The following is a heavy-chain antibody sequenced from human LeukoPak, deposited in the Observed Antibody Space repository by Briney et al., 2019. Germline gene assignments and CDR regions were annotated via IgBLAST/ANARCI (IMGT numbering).Heavy chain of an antibody. CDR3: ARNRQSIAAAGNDY. CDR1: GFTVSDNY. Sequence: GGSLRLSCAASGFTVSDNYMSWVRQAPGEGLEWVSVFYSGGSTRFADSVKGRFTISKDNSKNTLYLQLNSLRAEDTAVYFWARNRQSIAAAGNDYWGQGTLVTVSS. V-gene: IGHV3-66*01. J-gene: IGHJ4*02. D-gene: IGHD6-13*01. CDR2: FYSGGST.